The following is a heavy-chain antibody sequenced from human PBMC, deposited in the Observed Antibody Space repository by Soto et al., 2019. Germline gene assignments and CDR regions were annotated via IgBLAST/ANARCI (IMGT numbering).Heavy chain of an antibody. CDR1: GFTFSNYW. Sequence: GGSLRLSCTASGFTFSNYWMHWVRQPPGKGLVWVSRINSDGSSTTYADSVKGRFTISRDNAKNTLYLQMDSLRAEDTAVYYFARVETCNSISCYSVFESWGQGTLVTVSS. CDR3: ARVETCNSISCYSVFES. D-gene: IGHD2-2*01. J-gene: IGHJ4*02. CDR2: INSDGSST. V-gene: IGHV3-74*03.